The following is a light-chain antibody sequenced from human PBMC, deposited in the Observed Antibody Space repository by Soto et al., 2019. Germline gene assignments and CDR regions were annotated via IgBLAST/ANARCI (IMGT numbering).Light chain of an antibody. CDR3: CSYAGGHTLV. V-gene: IGLV2-11*01. CDR2: DVT. Sequence: QYVLTQPRSVSGSPGQSVAISCTGTSSDVGAYNFVSWYQQHPGKAPKLMIYDVTKRPSGVPDRFSGSKSGNTASLTISGLQAEDESDYYCCSYAGGHTLVFGGGTQLTVL. J-gene: IGLJ2*01. CDR1: SSDVGAYNF.